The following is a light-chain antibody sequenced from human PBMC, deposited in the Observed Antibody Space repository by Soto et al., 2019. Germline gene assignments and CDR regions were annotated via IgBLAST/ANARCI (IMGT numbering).Light chain of an antibody. J-gene: IGKJ1*01. CDR3: QQYGTSPWT. CDR2: IAS. V-gene: IGKV3-20*01. CDR1: QSVSSSS. Sequence: EIVLTQSPGTLSLSPGERATLSCRASQSVSSSSLAWYQQKPGQAPRLLIYIASSKATGIPDRFSGSGSGTDFTLTISRLEPEDFAVYYCQQYGTSPWTFGQGTKVEIK.